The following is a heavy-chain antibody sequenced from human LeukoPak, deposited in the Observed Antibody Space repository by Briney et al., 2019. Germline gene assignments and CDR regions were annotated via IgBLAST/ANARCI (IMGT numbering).Heavy chain of an antibody. Sequence: GASVKVSCKASGGTFSSYAISWVRQAPGQGLEWMGGIIPIFGTANYAQKFQGRVTITADESTSTAYMELSSLRSEDTAVYYCARGYCSGGSCYSGYWFDPWGQGTLVTVSS. CDR1: GGTFSSYA. CDR2: IIPIFGTA. D-gene: IGHD2-15*01. CDR3: ARGYCSGGSCYSGYWFDP. J-gene: IGHJ5*02. V-gene: IGHV1-69*13.